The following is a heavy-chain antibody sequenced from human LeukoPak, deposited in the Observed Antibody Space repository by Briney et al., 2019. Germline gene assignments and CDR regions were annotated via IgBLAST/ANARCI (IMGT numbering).Heavy chain of an antibody. D-gene: IGHD2-2*01. J-gene: IGHJ3*02. CDR2: IKQDGSEK. CDR1: GFTFSSYW. V-gene: IGHV3-7*01. Sequence: GGSLRLSCAASGFTFSSYWMSWVRQAPGKGLEWVANIKQDGSEKYYVDSVKGRFTISRDNAKNSLYLQMNSLRAEDTAVYYCARERWGKVCSSTSCHDVPADAFDIWGQGTMVTVSS. CDR3: ARERWGKVCSSTSCHDVPADAFDI.